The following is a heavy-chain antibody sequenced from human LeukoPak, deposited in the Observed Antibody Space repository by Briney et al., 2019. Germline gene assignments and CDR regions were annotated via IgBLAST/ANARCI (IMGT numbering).Heavy chain of an antibody. V-gene: IGHV5-51*01. Sequence: TGESLKISCKGSGYTFTNYWIGWVRQMPGKGLEFMGIIYPGDSDTRYSPSFQGQVTISVDKSINTAYLQWSSLKASDSAMYYCARAGYSNRWDGVDYWGQGTLVTVSS. CDR3: ARAGYSNRWDGVDY. D-gene: IGHD2/OR15-2a*01. J-gene: IGHJ4*02. CDR1: GYTFTNYW. CDR2: IYPGDSDT.